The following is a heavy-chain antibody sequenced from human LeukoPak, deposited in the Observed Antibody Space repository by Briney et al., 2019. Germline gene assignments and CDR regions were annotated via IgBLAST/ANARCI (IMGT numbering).Heavy chain of an antibody. D-gene: IGHD6-13*01. CDR1: GYTFTGYY. CDR2: INPSSGGT. J-gene: IGHJ6*03. V-gene: IGHV1-2*02. Sequence: ASVKVSCKASGYTFTGYYMHWVRQAPGQGLEWTGWINPSSGGTNCAQKFQGRVTMTRDTSISTAYMELSRLRSDDTAVSYCARNKGIAAAGPGYYYYYMDVWGKGTTVTVSS. CDR3: ARNKGIAAAGPGYYYYYMDV.